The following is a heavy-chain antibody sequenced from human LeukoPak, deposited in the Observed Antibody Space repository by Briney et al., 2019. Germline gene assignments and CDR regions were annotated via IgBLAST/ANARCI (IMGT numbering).Heavy chain of an antibody. CDR1: GYTFTSYD. CDR3: ARGSLGGTTDAFDI. D-gene: IGHD1-7*01. V-gene: IGHV1-8*01. CDR2: MNPNSGNT. J-gene: IGHJ3*02. Sequence: ASVKVSCKASGYTFTSYDINWVRQATGQGLEWMGWMNPNSGNTGYAQKFQGRVTMTRNTSISTAYMELSSLRSEDAAVYYCARGSLGGTTDAFDIWGQGTMVTVSS.